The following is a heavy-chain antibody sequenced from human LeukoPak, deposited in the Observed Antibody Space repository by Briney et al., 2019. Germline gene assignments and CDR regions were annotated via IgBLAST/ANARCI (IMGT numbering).Heavy chain of an antibody. J-gene: IGHJ4*02. CDR2: INPNSGDT. CDR1: GYTFTGYY. CDR3: ARDRFSTLYDY. Sequence: ASVKVSCKASGYTFTGYYMHWVRQAPGQGLEWMGWINPNSGDTNYAQKFQGRVTMTRDTSISTAYMELSRLRSDDTAVYYCARDRFSTLYDYWGQGTLVTVSS. V-gene: IGHV1-2*02.